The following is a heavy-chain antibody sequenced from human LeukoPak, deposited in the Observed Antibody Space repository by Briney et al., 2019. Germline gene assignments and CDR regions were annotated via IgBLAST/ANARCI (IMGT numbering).Heavy chain of an antibody. D-gene: IGHD4-17*01. Sequence: GGSLRLSCAASGFTVSSNYMSWVRQAPGKGLEWVSVIYSGGSTYYADSVKGRFTISRDNSKDTLYLQMNSLRAEDTAVYYCARDRHDYGDYYFDYWGQGTLVTVSS. J-gene: IGHJ4*02. CDR2: IYSGGST. V-gene: IGHV3-53*01. CDR3: ARDRHDYGDYYFDY. CDR1: GFTVSSNY.